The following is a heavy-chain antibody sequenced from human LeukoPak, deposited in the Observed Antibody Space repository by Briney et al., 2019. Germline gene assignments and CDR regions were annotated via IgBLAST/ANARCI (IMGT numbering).Heavy chain of an antibody. D-gene: IGHD5-12*01. CDR3: ARESQGGSDY. Sequence: GGSLRLSCAASGFAFSGYVMHWVRQAPGKGPESVSAISRNGDTTYYAPSVKGRFTISRDDSKDTLYLQMGSLRAEDMAVYYCARESQGGSDYWGQGTQVTVSS. J-gene: IGHJ4*02. CDR2: ISRNGDTT. V-gene: IGHV3-64*01. CDR1: GFAFSGYV.